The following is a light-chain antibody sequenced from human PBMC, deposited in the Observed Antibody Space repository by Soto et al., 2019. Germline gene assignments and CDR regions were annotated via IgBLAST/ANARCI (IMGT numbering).Light chain of an antibody. CDR3: CSYAGSSLYV. V-gene: IGLV2-23*01. CDR1: SSDVGNYNL. Sequence: QSVLTQPASVSGSPGQSITISCTGTSSDVGNYNLVSWYQQHPGKAPKLMIYEGSKRPSGVSNRFSGSKSGNTASLTISGLQAEDEADYYCCSYAGSSLYVFGTGTKLTLL. CDR2: EGS. J-gene: IGLJ1*01.